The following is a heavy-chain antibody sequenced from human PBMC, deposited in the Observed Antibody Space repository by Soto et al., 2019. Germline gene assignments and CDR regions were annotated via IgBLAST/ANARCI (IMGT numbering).Heavy chain of an antibody. CDR3: ARSGAYCGGDCYYYYYYGMDV. CDR2: IIPIFGTA. D-gene: IGHD2-21*02. V-gene: IGHV1-69*13. J-gene: IGHJ6*02. Sequence: GASVKVSCKASGGTFSSYAISWVLQAPGQGLEWMGGIIPIFGTANYAQKFQGRVTITADESTSTAYMELSSLRSEDTAVYYCARSGAYCGGDCYYYYYYGMDVWGQGTTVTVSS. CDR1: GGTFSSYA.